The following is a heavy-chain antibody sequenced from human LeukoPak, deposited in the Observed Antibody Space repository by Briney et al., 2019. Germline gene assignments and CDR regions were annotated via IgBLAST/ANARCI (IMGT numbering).Heavy chain of an antibody. Sequence: GGSLRLSCAASGLSFGAHAMHWVRQAPGMGLEWVSGVGGGGQRTHYADSVKGRFTISRDNSKYTLYLQMNSLRAEDTAVYYCARDRSDYDFWSGYFYYYYGMDVWGQGTTVTVSS. CDR3: ARDRSDYDFWSGYFYYYYGMDV. CDR2: VGGGGQRT. J-gene: IGHJ6*02. V-gene: IGHV3-23*01. D-gene: IGHD3-3*01. CDR1: GLSFGAHA.